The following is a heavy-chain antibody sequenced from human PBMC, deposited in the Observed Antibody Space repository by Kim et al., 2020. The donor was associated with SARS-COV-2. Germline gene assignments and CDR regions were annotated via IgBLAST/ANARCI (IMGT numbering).Heavy chain of an antibody. V-gene: IGHV3-33*01. CDR1: GFTFSSYG. CDR2: IWYDGSNK. Sequence: GGSLRLSCAASGFTFSSYGMHWVRQAPGKGLEWVAVIWYDGSNKYYADSVKGRFTISRDNSKNTLYLQMNSLRAEDTAVYYCARGYDFWSGYYTEGRWPYYMDVWGKGTTVTVSS. D-gene: IGHD3-3*01. CDR3: ARGYDFWSGYYTEGRWPYYMDV. J-gene: IGHJ6*03.